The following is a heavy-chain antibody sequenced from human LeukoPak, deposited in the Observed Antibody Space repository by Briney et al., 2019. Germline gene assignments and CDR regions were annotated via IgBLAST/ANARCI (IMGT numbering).Heavy chain of an antibody. CDR3: AKTTTGYSSGRFPGWPVDY. CDR2: IFGSGGST. D-gene: IGHD6-19*01. Sequence: GGSLRLSCAASGFTFSSYAMYWVRQAPGKGLEWVSSIFGSGGSTHYADSVKGRFTISRDNSKNTVYLQMNSLRAEDTAVYYCAKTTTGYSSGRFPGWPVDYWGQGTLVTVSS. V-gene: IGHV3-23*01. J-gene: IGHJ4*02. CDR1: GFTFSSYA.